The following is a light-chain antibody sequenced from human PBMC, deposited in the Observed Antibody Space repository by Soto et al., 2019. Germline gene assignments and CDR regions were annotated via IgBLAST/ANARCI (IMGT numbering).Light chain of an antibody. J-gene: IGKJ3*01. V-gene: IGKV3-15*01. Sequence: EIVMTQSPATLSVSPGERATLSCRASQNVITSLAWYQQMPGQAPRLLIYDVSTRATGIPARFSGSGSGTEFTLTISSLQSVDFALYFCQQYNNWPLTFGPGTQVAIK. CDR1: QNVITS. CDR3: QQYNNWPLT. CDR2: DVS.